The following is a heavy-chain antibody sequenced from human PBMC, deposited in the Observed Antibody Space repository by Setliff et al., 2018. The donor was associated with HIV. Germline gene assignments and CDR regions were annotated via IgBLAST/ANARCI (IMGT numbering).Heavy chain of an antibody. D-gene: IGHD3-10*01. Sequence: GGSLRLSCATSRFAFSTYAMTWVRQAPGKGLEWVSTISGSGGNTYYADSVRGRFTISRDNSKNTLFLQMNSLRAEDTAVHYCAKCYYGSGSQRGDDAFDMWGQGTMVTVSS. J-gene: IGHJ3*02. V-gene: IGHV3-23*01. CDR3: AKCYYGSGSQRGDDAFDM. CDR2: ISGSGGNT. CDR1: RFAFSTYA.